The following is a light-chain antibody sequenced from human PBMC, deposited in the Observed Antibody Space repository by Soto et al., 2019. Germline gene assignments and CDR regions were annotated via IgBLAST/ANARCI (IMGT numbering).Light chain of an antibody. Sequence: DIQMTQSPSTLSASVGDRVTITCWASQSISSWLAWYQQKPGKAPKLLIYKASSLESGVPSRFSGSGSGTEFTLTISSLQPDDFATSYCQQYNSFTFGQGTKLEIK. CDR2: KAS. V-gene: IGKV1-5*03. CDR3: QQYNSFT. CDR1: QSISSW. J-gene: IGKJ2*01.